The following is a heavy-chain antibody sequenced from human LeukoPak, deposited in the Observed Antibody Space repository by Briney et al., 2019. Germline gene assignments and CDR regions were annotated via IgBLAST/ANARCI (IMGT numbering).Heavy chain of an antibody. V-gene: IGHV3-23*01. D-gene: IGHD2-2*01. J-gene: IGHJ6*03. CDR3: AKDLRVIVVTYYMDV. Sequence: GGSLRLSCAASGFTFNSYAMTWVRQALGKGLEWVSSISGNGGSTYYTDSVKGRFTISRDNSENTLYLQMNSLRAEDTAAYYCAKDLRVIVVTYYMDVWGKGTTVTVSS. CDR1: GFTFNSYA. CDR2: ISGNGGST.